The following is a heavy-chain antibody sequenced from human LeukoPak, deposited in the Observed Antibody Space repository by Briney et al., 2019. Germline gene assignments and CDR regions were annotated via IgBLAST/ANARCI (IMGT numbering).Heavy chain of an antibody. V-gene: IGHV3-49*04. J-gene: IGHJ4*02. CDR2: IRSKAYGETA. CDR3: TRDHIGSDWDYDY. Sequence: GGSLRLSRTTSGFTFGDYAMSWVRQAPGKGLEWVCFIRSKAYGETAECAASVRGRFTISRDDFKSIAYLQMDSLKTEDTAVYYCTRDHIGSDWDYDYWGQGTLVTVSS. D-gene: IGHD1-26*01. CDR1: GFTFGDYA.